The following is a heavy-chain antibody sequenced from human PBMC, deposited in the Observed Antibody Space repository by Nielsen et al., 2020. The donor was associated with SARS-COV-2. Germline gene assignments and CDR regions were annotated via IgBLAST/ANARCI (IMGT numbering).Heavy chain of an antibody. CDR2: IYHSGST. CDR1: GYSISSGYY. Sequence: GSLRLSCTVSGYSISSGYYWGWIRQPPGKGLEWIGSIYHSGSTYYNPSLKSRVTISVDTSKNQFSLKLSSVTAADTAVYFCAREERHQQMATDYWGQGNLVTVSS. V-gene: IGHV4-38-2*02. CDR3: AREERHQQMATDY. J-gene: IGHJ4*02. D-gene: IGHD6-13*01.